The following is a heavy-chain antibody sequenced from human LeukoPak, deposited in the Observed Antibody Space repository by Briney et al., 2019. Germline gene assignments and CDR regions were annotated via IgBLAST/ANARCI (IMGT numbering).Heavy chain of an antibody. V-gene: IGHV5-51*01. CDR2: FYPGDSDT. CDR1: GYSFTSYW. CDR3: ARRGSSSGWYESSGGWFDP. J-gene: IGHJ5*02. D-gene: IGHD6-19*01. Sequence: PGESLKISCKGSGYSFTSYWIGWVRQMPGKGLEWMEIFYPGDSDTRYSPSFQGQVTISADKSISTAYLQWSSLKASDTAMYYCARRGSSSGWYESSGGWFDPWGQGTLVTVSS.